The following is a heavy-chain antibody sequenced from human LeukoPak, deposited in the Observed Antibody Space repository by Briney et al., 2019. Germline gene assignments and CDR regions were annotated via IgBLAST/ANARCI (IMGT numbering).Heavy chain of an antibody. CDR3: AKDSYYYDSSGYHYYYYMDV. D-gene: IGHD3-22*01. CDR2: ISYGGSNK. J-gene: IGHJ6*03. CDR1: GFTFSSFG. Sequence: GGSLRLSCAASGFTFSSFGMSWVRQAPGKGVEWVAVISYGGSNKYYADSVKGRFTISRDNSKNTLYLQMNSLRAEDTAVYYCAKDSYYYDSSGYHYYYYMDVWGKGTTVTVSS. V-gene: IGHV3-30*18.